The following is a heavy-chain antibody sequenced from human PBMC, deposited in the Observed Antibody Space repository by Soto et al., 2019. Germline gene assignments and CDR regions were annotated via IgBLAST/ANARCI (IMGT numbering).Heavy chain of an antibody. CDR2: IIPIFGTA. CDR3: ASIWNIVVVPAATTLYYYYYGMDV. CDR1: GVTFSSYA. D-gene: IGHD2-2*01. Sequence: SVKFSCKASGVTFSSYAISWVLQAPVQGLEWMGVIIPIFGTASYAQKFQGRVTITADESTSTAYMELSSLRSEDTAVYYCASIWNIVVVPAATTLYYYYYGMDVWGQGTTVTVSS. J-gene: IGHJ6*02. V-gene: IGHV1-69*13.